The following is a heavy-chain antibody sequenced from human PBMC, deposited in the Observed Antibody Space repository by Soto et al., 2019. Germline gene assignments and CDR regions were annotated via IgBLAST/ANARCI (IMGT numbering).Heavy chain of an antibody. V-gene: IGHV1-18*01. CDR3: ASSFGSQHYSYYDFWSGYSNQPSYYFDY. Sequence: ASVKVSCKASGYTFTSYGISWVRQAPGQGLEWMGWISAYNGNTNYAQKLQGRVTMTTDTSTSTAYMELSSLRFDDTAVYYCASSFGSQHYSYYDFWSGYSNQPSYYFDYWGQGTLVTVSS. D-gene: IGHD3-3*01. CDR1: GYTFTSYG. CDR2: ISAYNGNT. J-gene: IGHJ4*02.